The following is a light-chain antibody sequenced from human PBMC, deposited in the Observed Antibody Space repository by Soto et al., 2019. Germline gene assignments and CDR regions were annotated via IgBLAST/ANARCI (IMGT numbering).Light chain of an antibody. V-gene: IGLV2-11*01. CDR1: SSDVGGYNY. CDR3: CSYAGSYTFGV. J-gene: IGLJ1*01. CDR2: DVS. Sequence: QSALTQPRSVSGSPGQSVTISCTGTSSDVGGYNYVSWYQQHPGKAPKLMIYDVSKRPSGVPDRFSGSKSGNTASLTISGVQAEDEADYYCCSYAGSYTFGVFGTGTKLTVL.